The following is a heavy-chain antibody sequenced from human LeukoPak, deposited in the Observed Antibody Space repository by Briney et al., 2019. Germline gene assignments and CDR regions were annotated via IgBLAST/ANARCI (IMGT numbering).Heavy chain of an antibody. D-gene: IGHD6-13*01. CDR2: IYHSGNT. CDR3: ARADYSSSWSHDYYYMDV. V-gene: IGHV4-38-2*02. Sequence: SETLPLTCTVSGYSINSGYYWGWIRQPPGKGLEWIGTIYHSGNTYYNPSLRSRVTISVDTSKNQFSLNLSSVTAADTAVYYCARADYSSSWSHDYYYMDVWGKGTTVTVSS. CDR1: GYSINSGYY. J-gene: IGHJ6*03.